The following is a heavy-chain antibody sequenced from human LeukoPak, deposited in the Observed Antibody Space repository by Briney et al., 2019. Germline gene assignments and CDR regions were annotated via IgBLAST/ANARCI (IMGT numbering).Heavy chain of an antibody. CDR2: INHSGST. CDR3: ARIAAGGH. D-gene: IGHD6-25*01. V-gene: IGHV4-34*01. Sequence: SETLSLTCAVYGGSFSGYHWSWIRQPPGKGLEWIGEINHSGSTNYNPSLKSRVTISVDTSKNQFSLKLSSVTAADTAVYYCARIAAGGHWGQGTLVTVSS. J-gene: IGHJ4*02. CDR1: GGSFSGYH.